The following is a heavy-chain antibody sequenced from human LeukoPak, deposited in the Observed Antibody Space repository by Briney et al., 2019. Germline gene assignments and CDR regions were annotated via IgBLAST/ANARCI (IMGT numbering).Heavy chain of an antibody. CDR1: GFTFSNAW. Sequence: GGSLRLSCAASGFTFSNAWMSWVRRAPGKGLEWVGRIKSKPDGGTTDYAVPVKGRFTISRDDSKNTLYLQMNSLKSADTAVYYCATDPGSLVYWGQGTLVTVSS. D-gene: IGHD3-10*01. V-gene: IGHV3-15*01. CDR2: IKSKPDGGTT. J-gene: IGHJ4*02. CDR3: ATDPGSLVY.